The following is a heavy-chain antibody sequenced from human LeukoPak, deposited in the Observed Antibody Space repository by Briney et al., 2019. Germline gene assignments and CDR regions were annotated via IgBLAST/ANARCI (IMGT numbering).Heavy chain of an antibody. CDR1: GGSFSGYY. CDR3: ASTDPREDTAMVPFDY. D-gene: IGHD5-18*01. V-gene: IGHV4-34*01. CDR2: INHSGST. Sequence: SETLSLTCAVYGGSFSGYYWSWIRQPPGKGLEWIGEINHSGSTNHNPSLKSRVTISVDTSKNQFSLKLSSVTAAGTAVYYCASTDPREDTAMVPFDYWGQGTLVTVSS. J-gene: IGHJ4*02.